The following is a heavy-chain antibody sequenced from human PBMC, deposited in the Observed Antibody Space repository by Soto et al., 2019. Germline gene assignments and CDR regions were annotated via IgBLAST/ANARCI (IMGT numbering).Heavy chain of an antibody. CDR3: ATQQLAASGLAEMDH. CDR1: GGFINRGAYF. CDR2: MYYSGRA. Sequence: SETLSLTCSVAGGFINRGAYFWGWIRQPPGKGLEWIGSMYYSGRAHYNPSLKSRVAISVDTSKNQLSLKLRSVTAADTAVYYCATQQLAASGLAEMDHWGQGTLVTVSS. J-gene: IGHJ4*02. D-gene: IGHD1-1*01. V-gene: IGHV4-39*01.